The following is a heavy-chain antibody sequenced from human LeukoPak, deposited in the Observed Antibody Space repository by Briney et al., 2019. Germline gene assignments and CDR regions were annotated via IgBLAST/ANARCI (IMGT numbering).Heavy chain of an antibody. CDR3: ASDGPAAGPPTDLDY. Sequence: GGSLRLSCAASGFTFSSYAMSWVRQAPGKGLEWVSGISDSGAYTFYADSVKGRFTISRDNSKNTLYLQMNGLRAEDTAVYYCASDGPAAGPPTDLDYWGQGTLVTVSS. J-gene: IGHJ4*02. D-gene: IGHD6-13*01. V-gene: IGHV3-23*01. CDR1: GFTFSSYA. CDR2: ISDSGAYT.